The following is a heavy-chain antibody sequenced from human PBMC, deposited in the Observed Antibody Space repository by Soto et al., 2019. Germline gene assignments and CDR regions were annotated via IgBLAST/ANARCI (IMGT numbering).Heavy chain of an antibody. D-gene: IGHD6-19*01. Sequence: GGSLRLSCAASGFTFSSHVMYWVRQAPGKGLEWVAVILFDASKEYYADSVKGRFTISRDNSKNTMYLEMSSLRAEDTAVYFCARGRHSSGWYPLDYWGQGILVTVSS. CDR1: GFTFSSHV. CDR3: ARGRHSSGWYPLDY. J-gene: IGHJ4*02. CDR2: ILFDASKE. V-gene: IGHV3-30-3*01.